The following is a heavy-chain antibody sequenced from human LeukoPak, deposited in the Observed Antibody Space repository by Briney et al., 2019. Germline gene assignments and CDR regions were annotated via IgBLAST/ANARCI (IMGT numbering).Heavy chain of an antibody. V-gene: IGHV3-7*01. Sequence: GGSLRLSCAASGFTFSNAWMSWVRQAPGKGLEWVANIKQDGSDKHFVDSVKGRVTISRDNARNSLYLQMNSLRAEDTAVYYCARASQQLGCFDYWGQGTLVTVSS. CDR2: IKQDGSDK. J-gene: IGHJ4*02. CDR1: GFTFSNAW. CDR3: ARASQQLGCFDY. D-gene: IGHD6-13*01.